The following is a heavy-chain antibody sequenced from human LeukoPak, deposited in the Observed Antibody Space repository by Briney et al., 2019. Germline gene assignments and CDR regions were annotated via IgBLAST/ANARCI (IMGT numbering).Heavy chain of an antibody. Sequence: PGGSLRLSCVVSGFNFDNFAMHWVRQPLGKGLEWVAVISHDGRTKYYADSMKGRITISRDNSKNTLYLQMNSLRAEDTAVYYCAKGEYSSGWPFDYWGQGTLVTVSS. J-gene: IGHJ4*02. CDR3: AKGEYSSGWPFDY. D-gene: IGHD6-19*01. CDR2: ISHDGRTK. CDR1: GFNFDNFA. V-gene: IGHV3-30*04.